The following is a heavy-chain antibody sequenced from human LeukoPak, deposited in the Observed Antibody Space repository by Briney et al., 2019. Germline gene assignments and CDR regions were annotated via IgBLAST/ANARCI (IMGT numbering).Heavy chain of an antibody. J-gene: IGHJ6*02. CDR1: GGSISSYY. CDR3: ARGGDGYNFRLISYYYGMDV. CDR2: IYYSGST. V-gene: IGHV4-59*01. Sequence: SETLSLTCTVSGGSISSYYWSWIRQPPGKGLEWIRYIYYSGSTNYNPSLKSRVTISVDTSKNQFSLKLSSVTAADTAVYYCARGGDGYNFRLISYYYGMDVWGQGTTVTVSS. D-gene: IGHD5-24*01.